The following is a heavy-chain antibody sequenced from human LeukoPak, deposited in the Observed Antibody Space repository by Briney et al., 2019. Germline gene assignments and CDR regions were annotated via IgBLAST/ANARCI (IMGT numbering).Heavy chain of an antibody. J-gene: IGHJ4*02. Sequence: GGSLRLSCAASGFTFSSYSMNWVRQAPGKGLEWVSSISSSSYIYYADSVKGRFTISRVYAKDSMYLQMKSLRAEDTAVYYCARRIAGTTSYLDYWGKGTLVTVSS. CDR2: ISSSSYI. CDR3: ARRIAGTTSYLDY. D-gene: IGHD1-7*01. V-gene: IGHV3-21*01. CDR1: GFTFSSYS.